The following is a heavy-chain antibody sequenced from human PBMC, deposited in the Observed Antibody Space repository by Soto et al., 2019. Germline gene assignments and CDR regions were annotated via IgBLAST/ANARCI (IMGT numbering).Heavy chain of an antibody. V-gene: IGHV3-48*01. J-gene: IGHJ4*02. CDR3: ARGGPLAPEDY. Sequence: GGSLRLSCAASGFTFSSYSMNWVRQAPGKGLEWVSYISSSSSTIYYADSVKGRFTISRDNAKNSLYLQMNSLRAEDTAVYYCARGGPLAPEDYWGQGTLVTVSS. CDR1: GFTFSSYS. CDR2: ISSSSSTI.